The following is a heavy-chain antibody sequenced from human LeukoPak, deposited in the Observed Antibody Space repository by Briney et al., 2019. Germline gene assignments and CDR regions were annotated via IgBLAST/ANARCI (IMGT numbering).Heavy chain of an antibody. CDR2: INSDGSST. J-gene: IGHJ4*02. Sequence: PGGSLRLSCAASGFTFSSYWMHWVRPAPGKGLVWGSRINSDGSSTSYADSVKGRFTISRDNSKNTLSLQMNSLRAEDTAVYYCAAIYCGSTSCYAFDHWGQGTLVTVSS. CDR1: GFTFSSYW. D-gene: IGHD2-2*01. V-gene: IGHV3-74*01. CDR3: AAIYCGSTSCYAFDH.